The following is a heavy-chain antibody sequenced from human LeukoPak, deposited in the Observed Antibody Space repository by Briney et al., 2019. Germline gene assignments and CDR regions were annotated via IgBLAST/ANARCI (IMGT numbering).Heavy chain of an antibody. V-gene: IGHV1-18*01. J-gene: IGHJ3*02. Sequence: ASVKVSCKASGYTFTSYGISWVRQAPGQGLEWMGWISAYNGNTNYAQKLQGRVTMTTDTSTSTAYMELRSLRSDDTAVYYWARAGVYYYGSGSYGAFDIWGQGTMVTVSS. CDR3: ARAGVYYYGSGSYGAFDI. CDR1: GYTFTSYG. CDR2: ISAYNGNT. D-gene: IGHD3-10*01.